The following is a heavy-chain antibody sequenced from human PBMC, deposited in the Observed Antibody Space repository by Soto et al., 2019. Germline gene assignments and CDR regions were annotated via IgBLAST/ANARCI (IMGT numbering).Heavy chain of an antibody. V-gene: IGHV4-34*01. Sequence: SETLALTCAVYGGSVSGYYWSWIRQPPGKGLEWIGEINHSGSTNYNPSLKSRVTISVDTSKNQFSLKLSSVTAADTAVYYCARGDLDYGDYVRGWFDPWGQGTLVPVSS. CDR1: GGSVSGYY. CDR3: ARGDLDYGDYVRGWFDP. CDR2: INHSGST. D-gene: IGHD4-17*01. J-gene: IGHJ5*02.